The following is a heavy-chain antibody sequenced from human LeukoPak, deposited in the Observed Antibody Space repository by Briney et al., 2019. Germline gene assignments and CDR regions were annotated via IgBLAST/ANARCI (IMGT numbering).Heavy chain of an antibody. Sequence: GSLRLSCAASGFTFRNAWMSWVRQAPGKGLEWVGRIKKKTEGGTTDYAAPVKGRFTISRDDSKNTLYLQMKSLKTEDTAVYYCTTAVGGTEDFDYWGQGTLVTVSS. CDR2: IKKKTEGGTT. CDR1: GFTFRNAW. V-gene: IGHV3-15*01. J-gene: IGHJ4*02. CDR3: TTAVGGTEDFDY. D-gene: IGHD1-26*01.